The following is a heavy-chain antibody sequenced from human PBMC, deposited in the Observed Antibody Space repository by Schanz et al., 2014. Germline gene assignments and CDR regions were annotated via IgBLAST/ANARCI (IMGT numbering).Heavy chain of an antibody. J-gene: IGHJ4*02. Sequence: EVQLLESGGGLVQPGGSLRLSCAASGFTFSSYAMSWVRQAPGKGLEWVSAISGSGGSTYYADSVKGRFTISRDNSKNTLYLQMNSLRAEDTAVYFCAKDISDTSGKDDYWGQGTLVTGSS. CDR1: GFTFSSYA. V-gene: IGHV3-23*01. CDR3: AKDISDTSGKDDY. D-gene: IGHD3-22*01. CDR2: ISGSGGST.